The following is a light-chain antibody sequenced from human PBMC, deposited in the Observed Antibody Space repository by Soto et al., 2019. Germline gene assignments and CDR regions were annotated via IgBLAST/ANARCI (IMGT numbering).Light chain of an antibody. CDR2: DAS. Sequence: EIVLTQSPDTLSLSPGERVTLSCRASQSVSGYLAWYQQKPGQAPRLLIYDASNRATGIPARFSGSGSGTDFTLTISSLETEDFAVYYCQQRSSWPWTFGQGTKVEIK. V-gene: IGKV3-11*01. J-gene: IGKJ1*01. CDR3: QQRSSWPWT. CDR1: QSVSGY.